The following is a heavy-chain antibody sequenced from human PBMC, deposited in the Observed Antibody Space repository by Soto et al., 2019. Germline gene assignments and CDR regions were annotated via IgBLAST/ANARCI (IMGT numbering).Heavy chain of an antibody. V-gene: IGHV1-69*13. Sequence: ASVKVSCKASGGTFRNYGIGWVRQAPGQGLEWMGGIIPVFGTTNYAQKFQGRVTITADESTSTAYIEVSSLRSEDTAMFYCGRYCSGGSCHTLDYYGMDVRGQGTTVTVSS. CDR3: GRYCSGGSCHTLDYYGMDV. D-gene: IGHD2-15*01. CDR2: IIPVFGTT. CDR1: GGTFRNYG. J-gene: IGHJ6*02.